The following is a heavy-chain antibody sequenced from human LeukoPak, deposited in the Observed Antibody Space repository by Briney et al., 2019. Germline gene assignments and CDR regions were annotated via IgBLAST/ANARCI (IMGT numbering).Heavy chain of an antibody. CDR1: GLTVSRHY. J-gene: IGHJ2*01. V-gene: IGHV3-23*01. CDR3: AKAIPYWYFGL. Sequence: GGSLRLSCAASGLTVSRHYMTWVRQAPGKGLEWVSSIGDGGGSTYADSVEGRFTISRDSSKNTLYLQMNSLRAEDTAIYYCAKAIPYWYFGLWGRGTLVTVSS. CDR2: IGDGGGST. D-gene: IGHD2-21*01.